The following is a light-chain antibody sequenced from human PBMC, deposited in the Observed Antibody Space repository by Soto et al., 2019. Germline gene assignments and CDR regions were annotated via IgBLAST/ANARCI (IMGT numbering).Light chain of an antibody. J-gene: IGKJ1*01. CDR2: AAS. CDR1: QSISSY. V-gene: IGKV1-39*01. Sequence: DIQMTQSPSSLSASVGDRVTITCRASQSISSYLNWYQQKPGKAPKLLIYAASSLQSGVPSRFSGSGSGTDFTLTFSSLQPEDFATYYCKQSYSTPRTFGQGTKVEIK. CDR3: KQSYSTPRT.